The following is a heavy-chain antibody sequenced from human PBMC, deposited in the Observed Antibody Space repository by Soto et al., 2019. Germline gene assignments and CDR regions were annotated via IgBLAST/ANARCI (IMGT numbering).Heavy chain of an antibody. J-gene: IGHJ6*02. CDR2: IVVGSGNT. V-gene: IGHV1-58*01. CDR3: AAGDYYDSSGSYYYYYYGMDV. D-gene: IGHD3-22*01. Sequence: QMQLVQSGPEVKKPGTSVKVSCKASGFTFTSSAVQWVRQARGQRLEWIGWIVVGSGNTNYAQKFQERVTITRDMSTSTAYMELSSLRSEDTAVYYCAAGDYYDSSGSYYYYYYGMDVWGQGTTVTVSS. CDR1: GFTFTSSA.